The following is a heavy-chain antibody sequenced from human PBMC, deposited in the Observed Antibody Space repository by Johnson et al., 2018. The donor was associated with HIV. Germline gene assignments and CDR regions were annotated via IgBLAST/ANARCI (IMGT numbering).Heavy chain of an antibody. Sequence: QVQLVESGGGLVKPGGSLRLSCAASGFTFTDYQMSWIRQAPGKGLEWVSYISRSGTTIYYADSVQGRFTVSRDNSKNTLYLQMSSLRVEDTAVYYCARARTYYYGSGSYYVLDIWGQVTMVTVSS. D-gene: IGHD3-10*01. CDR3: ARARTYYYGSGSYYVLDI. V-gene: IGHV3-11*04. J-gene: IGHJ3*02. CDR2: ISRSGTTI. CDR1: GFTFTDYQ.